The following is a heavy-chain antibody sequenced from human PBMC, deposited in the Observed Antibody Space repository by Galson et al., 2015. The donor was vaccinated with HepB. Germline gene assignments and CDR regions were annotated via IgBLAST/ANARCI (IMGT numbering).Heavy chain of an antibody. CDR3: AHWAGDYVVAY. CDR1: GFSLSTSGVG. CDR2: IYWDDDK. V-gene: IGHV2-5*02. Sequence: PALVKPTQTLTLTCTFSGFSLSTSGVGVGWVRQPPGKALEWLALIYWDDDKRYSPSLKNRLTITKDTSKNQVVLTMTNMDPVDTGTYYCAHWAGDYVVAYWGQGTLVTVSS. D-gene: IGHD4-17*01. J-gene: IGHJ4*02.